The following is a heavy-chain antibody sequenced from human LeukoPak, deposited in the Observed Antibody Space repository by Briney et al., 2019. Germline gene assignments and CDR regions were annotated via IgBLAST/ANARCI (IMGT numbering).Heavy chain of an antibody. CDR3: ASEVGITIFGVVIDAFDI. J-gene: IGHJ3*02. CDR1: GFTFSSYA. D-gene: IGHD3-3*01. CDR2: ISYDGSNK. Sequence: PGGSLRLSCAASGFTFSSYAMHWVRQAPGRGLEWVAVISYDGSNKYYADSVKGRFTISRDNSKNTLYLQMNSLRAEDTAVYYCASEVGITIFGVVIDAFDIWGQGTMVTVSS. V-gene: IGHV3-30-3*01.